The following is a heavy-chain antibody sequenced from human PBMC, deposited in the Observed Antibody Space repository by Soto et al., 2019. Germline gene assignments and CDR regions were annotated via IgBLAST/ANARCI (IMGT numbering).Heavy chain of an antibody. CDR2: MSAYSGKA. CDR1: GYTLTIYG. J-gene: IGHJ6*02. D-gene: IGHD3-10*02. CDR3: AHYVVTAGYYNGMDV. Sequence: QAQLVQSGGEVKRPGASVKVSCKASGYTLTIYGMTWVRQAPGQGLEWMGWMSAYSGKAEYAQKFQGRVTMATDTSTSKAHMELRDLRPDDSSIYYCAHYVVTAGYYNGMDVWGQWTTVTVSS. V-gene: IGHV1-18*01.